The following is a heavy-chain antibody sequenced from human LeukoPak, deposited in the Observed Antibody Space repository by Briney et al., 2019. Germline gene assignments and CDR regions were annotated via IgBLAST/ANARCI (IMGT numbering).Heavy chain of an antibody. CDR2: INPAASVK. V-gene: IGHV3-7*01. CDR1: GFSLSSYW. J-gene: IGHJ5*02. Sequence: GGSLRLSCAASGFSLSSYWINSVRQAPGKGLEWVANINPAASVKYYVDSVKGRFTISRDNAKNSVYLQMNSLRVEDTAIYYCAPPPWRQGTLVTVSS. CDR3: APPP.